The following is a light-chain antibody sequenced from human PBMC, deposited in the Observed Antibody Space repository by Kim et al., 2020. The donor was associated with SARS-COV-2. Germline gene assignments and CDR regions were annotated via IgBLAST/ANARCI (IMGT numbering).Light chain of an antibody. J-gene: IGLJ6*01. CDR2: QDS. CDR3: QAWDSSTEG. CDR1: KLGDKY. Sequence: SYELTQPPSVSVSPGQTASITCSGDKLGDKYACWYQQKPGQYPVLVIYQDSKRPSGIPERFSGSNSGNTATLTISGTQAMDEADYYCQAWDSSTEGFGTG. V-gene: IGLV3-1*01.